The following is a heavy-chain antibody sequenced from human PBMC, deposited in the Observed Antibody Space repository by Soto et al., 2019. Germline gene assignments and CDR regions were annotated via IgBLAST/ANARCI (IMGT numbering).Heavy chain of an antibody. D-gene: IGHD3-9*01. V-gene: IGHV4-4*07. CDR1: VVSVTDFF. CDR2: VFVSGMS. Sequence: PSETLSLTGAVSVVSVTDFFWAWMRQPAGERLEWLGRVFVSGMSNYNPPVESRVSMSVDTSRNQVSLTLSSVTAADTATYYCARQAKYSDFDAWGQGIPVTVSS. J-gene: IGHJ1*01. CDR3: ARQAKYSDFDA.